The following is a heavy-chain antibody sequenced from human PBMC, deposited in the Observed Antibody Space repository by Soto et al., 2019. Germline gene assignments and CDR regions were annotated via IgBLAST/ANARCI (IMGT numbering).Heavy chain of an antibody. CDR2: IIPIFGTA. CDR1: GGTFSSYA. J-gene: IGHJ5*02. CDR3: ARRTVLLNFDP. Sequence: QVQLVQSGAEVKKPGSSVKVSCKACGGTFSSYAISWVRQAPGQGLEWMGGIIPIFGTANYAQKFQGRVTITADDSTSTAYMALSSLRSEDTAVYYCARRTVLLNFDPWGQGTLVTVSS. V-gene: IGHV1-69*01. D-gene: IGHD3-10*01.